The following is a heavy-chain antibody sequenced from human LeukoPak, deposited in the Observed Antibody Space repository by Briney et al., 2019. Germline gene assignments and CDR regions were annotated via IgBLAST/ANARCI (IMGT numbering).Heavy chain of an antibody. D-gene: IGHD3-3*01. Sequence: LSLTXAVYGGSFSCYYWSWIRPPPGKGLEWIGEINHSGSTNYNPSLKSRVTISVDTSKNQFSLKLSSVTAADTAVYYCARNYDFWSGYRHWGQGTLVTVSS. CDR2: INHSGST. V-gene: IGHV4-34*01. J-gene: IGHJ4*02. CDR3: ARNYDFWSGYRH. CDR1: GGSFSCYY.